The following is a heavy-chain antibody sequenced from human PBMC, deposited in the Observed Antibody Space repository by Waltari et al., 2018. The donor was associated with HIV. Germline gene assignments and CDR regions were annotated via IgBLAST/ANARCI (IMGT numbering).Heavy chain of an antibody. D-gene: IGHD3-16*02. CDR1: GYTFTSYA. Sequence: VQLVQSGSELKKPGASVKVSCKASGYTFTSYAMNWVRQAPGQGLEWMGWINTNTGNPTYAQGFTGRFVFSLDTSVSTAYLQISSLKAEDTAVYYCAREGYYDYVWGSYRYIVGFDYWGQGTLVTVSS. CDR2: INTNTGNP. CDR3: AREGYYDYVWGSYRYIVGFDY. J-gene: IGHJ4*02. V-gene: IGHV7-4-1*02.